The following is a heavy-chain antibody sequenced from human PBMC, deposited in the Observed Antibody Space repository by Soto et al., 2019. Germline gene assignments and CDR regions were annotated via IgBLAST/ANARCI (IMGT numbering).Heavy chain of an antibody. CDR3: AKVHYYYGGGIYSPMAGRDV. V-gene: IGHV3-23*01. J-gene: IGHJ6*02. CDR1: GFTFSSYA. Sequence: PGGSLRLSCAASGFTFSSYAMSWVRQAPGKGLEWVSAISGSGGSTYYADSVKGRFTISRDNSKNTLYLQMNSLRAEDTAVYYCAKVHYYYGGGIYSPMAGRDVWAQGTTVTVS. CDR2: ISGSGGST. D-gene: IGHD3-10*01.